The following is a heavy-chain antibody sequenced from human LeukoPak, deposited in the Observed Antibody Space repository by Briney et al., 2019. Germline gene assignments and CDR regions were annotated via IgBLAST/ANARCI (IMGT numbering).Heavy chain of an antibody. CDR3: ARYYDILTGTPSFDY. CDR1: GGTFSSYA. CDR2: IIPIFGIA. V-gene: IGHV1-69*04. D-gene: IGHD3-9*01. Sequence: SVKVSCKASGGTFSSYAISWVRQAPGQGLEWTGRIIPIFGIANYAQKFQGRVTITADKSTSTAYMELSSLRSEDTAVYYCARYYDILTGTPSFDYWGQGTLVTVSS. J-gene: IGHJ4*02.